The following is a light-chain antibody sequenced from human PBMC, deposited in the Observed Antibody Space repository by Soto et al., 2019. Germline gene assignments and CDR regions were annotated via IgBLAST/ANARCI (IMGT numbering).Light chain of an antibody. V-gene: IGKV1-5*03. CDR1: QTISSW. Sequence: DIQMAQFPSGLCGHLGEGVTVTCRASQTISSWLAWYQQKPGKAPKLLIYKASTLKSGVPSRFSGSGSGTEFTLTISSLQPDDFATYYCQHYNSYSEAFGQGTKVDIK. J-gene: IGKJ1*01. CDR3: QHYNSYSEA. CDR2: KAS.